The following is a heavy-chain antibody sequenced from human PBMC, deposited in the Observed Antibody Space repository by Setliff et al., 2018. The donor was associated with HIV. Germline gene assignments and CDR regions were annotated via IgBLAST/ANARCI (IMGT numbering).Heavy chain of an antibody. D-gene: IGHD3-10*01. Sequence: GASVKVSCKASGYMFSGFHMHWVRQAAGQGLEWMGRINPNSGGTNYAQKFRGRVTMTRDTSTNTVYMQLSSLTSEDTAVYYCATGHYASDSYYAIDHWGQGTLVTVSS. CDR3: ATGHYASDSYYAIDH. V-gene: IGHV1-2*06. J-gene: IGHJ4*02. CDR1: GYMFSGFH. CDR2: INPNSGGT.